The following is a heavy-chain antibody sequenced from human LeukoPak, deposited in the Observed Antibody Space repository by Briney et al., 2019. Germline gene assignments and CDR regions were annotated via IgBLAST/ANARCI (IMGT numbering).Heavy chain of an antibody. CDR2: IYYSGST. D-gene: IGHD5-12*01. V-gene: IGHV4-59*08. CDR1: GGSISSYY. J-gene: IGHJ4*02. Sequence: SETLSLTCTVSGGSISSYYWSWIRQPPGKGLEWIGYIYYSGSTYYNPSLKSRVTISVDTSKNQFSLKLSSVTAADTAVYYCARVYGGYKNRRFDYWGQGTLVTVSS. CDR3: ARVYGGYKNRRFDY.